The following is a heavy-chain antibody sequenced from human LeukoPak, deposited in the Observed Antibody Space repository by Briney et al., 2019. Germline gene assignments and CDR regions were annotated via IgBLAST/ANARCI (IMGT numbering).Heavy chain of an antibody. CDR1: GYTFTSYG. Sequence: ASVKVSCKASGYTFTSYGISWVRQAPGQGLEWMGWISAYNGNTNYAQKFQGRVTITTDESTSTAYMELSSLRSEDTAVYYCARDLYDFWRGGLDYWGQGTLVTVSS. J-gene: IGHJ4*02. CDR3: ARDLYDFWRGGLDY. D-gene: IGHD3-3*01. V-gene: IGHV1-18*01. CDR2: ISAYNGNT.